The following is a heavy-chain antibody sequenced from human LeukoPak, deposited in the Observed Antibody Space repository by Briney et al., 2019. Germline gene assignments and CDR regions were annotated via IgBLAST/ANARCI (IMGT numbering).Heavy chain of an antibody. CDR3: ARGPYDYGDYGGSFDY. Sequence: SETLSLTCAVYGGSFSGYYWSWIRQPPGKGLEWLGEINHSGSTNYNPSLKSRVTISVDTSKNQFSLKLSSVTAADTAVYYCARGPYDYGDYGGSFDYWGQGTLVTVSS. CDR2: INHSGST. D-gene: IGHD4-17*01. V-gene: IGHV4-34*01. J-gene: IGHJ4*02. CDR1: GGSFSGYY.